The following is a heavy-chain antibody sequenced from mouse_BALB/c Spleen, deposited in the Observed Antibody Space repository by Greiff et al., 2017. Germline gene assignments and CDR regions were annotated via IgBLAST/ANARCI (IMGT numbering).Heavy chain of an antibody. D-gene: IGHD1-1*01. CDR1: GFNIKDYY. CDR2: IDPENGDT. J-gene: IGHJ1*01. V-gene: IGHV14-4*02. Sequence: EVQVVESGAELVRSGASVKLSCTASGFNIKDYYMHWVKQRPEQGLEWIGWIDPENGDTEYAPKFQGKATMTADTSSNTAYLQLSSLTSEDTAVYYFITTVVDWYFDVWGAGTTVTVSS. CDR3: ITTVVDWYFDV.